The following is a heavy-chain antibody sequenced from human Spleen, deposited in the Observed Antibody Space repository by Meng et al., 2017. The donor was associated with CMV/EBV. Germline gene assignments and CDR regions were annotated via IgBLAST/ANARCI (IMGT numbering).Heavy chain of an antibody. Sequence: GGSLRLSCAASGFPFSTYAMSWVRQAPGQGLEWVSSISATSTSIYYADSVKGRFTISRDNAKNTLSLQMNSLGAEDTAMYYCARAAVFEKIVVVPTAIGSWGRGTLVTVSS. V-gene: IGHV3-21*04. CDR2: ISATSTSI. D-gene: IGHD2-2*01. CDR3: ARAAVFEKIVVVPTAIGS. CDR1: GFPFSTYA. J-gene: IGHJ5*01.